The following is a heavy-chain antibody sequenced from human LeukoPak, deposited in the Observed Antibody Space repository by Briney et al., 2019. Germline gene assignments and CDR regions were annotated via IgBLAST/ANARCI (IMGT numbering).Heavy chain of an antibody. D-gene: IGHD3-22*01. CDR1: GASVNSYY. Sequence: SETLSLTCTVSGASVNSYYWDWIRQPPGKGLEWIGCISDSGRTYYNPSLKTRVTISLGTSNNQFSLRLTSVTAADSAMYYCTKGYYEPFDSWGQGTLVTVSS. J-gene: IGHJ4*02. CDR3: TKGYYEPFDS. CDR2: ISDSGRT. V-gene: IGHV4-59*02.